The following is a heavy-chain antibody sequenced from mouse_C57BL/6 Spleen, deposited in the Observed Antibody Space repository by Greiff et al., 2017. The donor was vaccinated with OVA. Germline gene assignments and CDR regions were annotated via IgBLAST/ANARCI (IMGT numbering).Heavy chain of an antibody. Sequence: DVHLVESGEGLVKPGGSLKLSCAASGFTFSSYAMSWVRQTPEKRLEWVAYISSGGDYIYYADTVKGRFTISRDNARNTLYLQMSSLKSEDTAMYYCTRDRATVGLFDYWGQGTTLTVSS. D-gene: IGHD1-1*01. CDR2: ISSGGDYI. CDR1: GFTFSSYA. CDR3: TRDRATVGLFDY. J-gene: IGHJ2*01. V-gene: IGHV5-9-1*02.